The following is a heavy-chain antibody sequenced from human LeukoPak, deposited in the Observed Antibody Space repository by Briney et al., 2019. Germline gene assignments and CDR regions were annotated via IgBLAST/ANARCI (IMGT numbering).Heavy chain of an antibody. J-gene: IGHJ4*02. CDR2: ISGGGGST. D-gene: IGHD6-19*01. Sequence: GGSLRLSCETSGFTFSSYAMHWVRQAPGKGLEWVSGISGGGGSTNYADSVKGQFTISRDNSKNTLYLQMNSLRAEDTAVYYCATQRGAGSGSLTYWGQGTLVTVSS. V-gene: IGHV3-23*01. CDR3: ATQRGAGSGSLTY. CDR1: GFTFSSYA.